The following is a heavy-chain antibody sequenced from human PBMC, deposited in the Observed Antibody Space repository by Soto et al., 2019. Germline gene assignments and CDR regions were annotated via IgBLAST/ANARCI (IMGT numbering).Heavy chain of an antibody. J-gene: IGHJ4*02. V-gene: IGHV1-3*01. CDR1: GYTFTSYA. CDR3: ARSIVVVTAADY. D-gene: IGHD2-21*02. CDR2: INAGNGNT. Sequence: ASVKVSCKASGYTFTSYAMHWVRQAPGQRLEWMGWINAGNGNTKHSQKFQGRVTITRDTSASTAYMELSSLRSEDTAVYYCARSIVVVTAADYWGQGTLVTVSS.